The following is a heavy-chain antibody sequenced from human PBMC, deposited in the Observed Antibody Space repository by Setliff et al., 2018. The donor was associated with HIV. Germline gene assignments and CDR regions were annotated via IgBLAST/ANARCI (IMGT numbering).Heavy chain of an antibody. D-gene: IGHD3-10*01. CDR2: IGTQNGNT. Sequence: ASVKVSCKASGYSFTTYGVYWVRQAPGQGLEWMGWIGTQNGNTNYAQKFQGRVTMTTDTSTNTAYMELSSLTADDTAVYYCAREGRWCGDRGFYMDVWGKGTAVTVSS. V-gene: IGHV1-18*01. J-gene: IGHJ6*04. CDR3: AREGRWCGDRGFYMDV. CDR1: GYSFTTYG.